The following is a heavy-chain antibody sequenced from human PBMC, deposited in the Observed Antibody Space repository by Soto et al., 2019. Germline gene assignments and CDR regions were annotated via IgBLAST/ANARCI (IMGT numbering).Heavy chain of an antibody. J-gene: IGHJ6*02. CDR3: AGDSDASTGYPGYHALDV. Sequence: PSETLSLTCTVSGASVSSYYWTWIRQPPGKGLEWIGYIYDSGSTNYNPSLQSRVTISVDTSKNQFSLKVSSVTAADTAIYYCAGDSDASTGYPGYHALDVWGQGTTVTVSS. D-gene: IGHD3-22*01. CDR1: GASVSSYY. CDR2: IYDSGST. V-gene: IGHV4-59*02.